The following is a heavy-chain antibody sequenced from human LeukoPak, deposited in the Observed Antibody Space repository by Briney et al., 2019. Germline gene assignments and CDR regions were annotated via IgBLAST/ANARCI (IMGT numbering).Heavy chain of an antibody. CDR3: AKDIRGVKRGNYYYGMDV. V-gene: IGHV3-9*01. CDR2: ISWNSGSI. CDR1: GFTFDDYA. Sequence: GGSLRLSCAASGFTFDDYAMHWVRQAPGKGLEWVSGISWNSGSIGYTDSVKGRFTISRDNAKNSLYLQMNSLRAEDTALYYCAKDIRGVKRGNYYYGMDVWGQGTTVTVSS. D-gene: IGHD1-26*01. J-gene: IGHJ6*02.